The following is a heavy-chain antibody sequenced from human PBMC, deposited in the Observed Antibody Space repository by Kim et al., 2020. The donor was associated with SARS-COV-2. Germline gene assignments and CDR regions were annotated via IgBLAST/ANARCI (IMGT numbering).Heavy chain of an antibody. CDR3: AKGQYDFWSRKGYYYGMDV. CDR1: GFTFSSYG. V-gene: IGHV3-30*18. J-gene: IGHJ6*02. D-gene: IGHD3-3*01. Sequence: GGSLRLSCAASGFTFSSYGMHWVRQAPGKGLEWVAVISYDGSNKYYADSVKGRFTISRDNSKNTLYLQMNSLRAEDTAVYYCAKGQYDFWSRKGYYYGMDVWGQGTTVTVSS. CDR2: ISYDGSNK.